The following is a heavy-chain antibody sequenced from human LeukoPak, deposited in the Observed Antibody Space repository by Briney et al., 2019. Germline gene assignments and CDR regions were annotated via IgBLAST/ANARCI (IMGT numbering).Heavy chain of an antibody. Sequence: GSVKVSCKASGYTFTGYYMHWVRQAPGQGLEWMGWINPNSGGTNYAQKFQGRVTMTRDTSISTAYMELSRLRSDDTAVYYCAGVGVVVVAATQWYFDYWGQGTLVTVSS. CDR2: INPNSGGT. D-gene: IGHD2-15*01. V-gene: IGHV1-2*02. CDR3: AGVGVVVVAATQWYFDY. J-gene: IGHJ4*02. CDR1: GYTFTGYY.